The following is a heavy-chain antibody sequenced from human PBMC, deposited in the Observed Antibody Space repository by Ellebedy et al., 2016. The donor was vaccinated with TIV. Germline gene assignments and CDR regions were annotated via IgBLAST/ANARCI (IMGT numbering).Heavy chain of an antibody. V-gene: IGHV1-18*01. CDR2: ISTYNGDT. CDR3: ARDHCAGDCYPPDY. J-gene: IGHJ4*02. Sequence: AASVKVSCKPSGYTFNTYAITWIRQAPGQGLEWMGRISTYNGDTDCAQKFQGRVTMTTDTSTSTAYMELRSLRSDDTALYYCARDHCAGDCYPPDYWGQGSLVTVSS. CDR1: GYTFNTYA. D-gene: IGHD2-21*02.